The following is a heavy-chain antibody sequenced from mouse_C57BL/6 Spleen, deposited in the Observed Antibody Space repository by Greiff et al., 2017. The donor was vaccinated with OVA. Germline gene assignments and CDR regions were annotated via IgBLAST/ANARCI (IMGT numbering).Heavy chain of an antibody. V-gene: IGHV1-64*01. CDR2: IHPNSGST. CDR3: ARSDDYDENWFAY. J-gene: IGHJ3*01. Sequence: QVQLQQPGAELVKPGASVKLSCKASGYTFTSYWMHWVKQRPGQGLEWIGMIHPNSGSTNYNEKFKSKATLTVDKSSSTASMQLSSLTSEDSAVYYCARSDDYDENWFAYWGQGTLVTVSA. D-gene: IGHD2-4*01. CDR1: GYTFTSYW.